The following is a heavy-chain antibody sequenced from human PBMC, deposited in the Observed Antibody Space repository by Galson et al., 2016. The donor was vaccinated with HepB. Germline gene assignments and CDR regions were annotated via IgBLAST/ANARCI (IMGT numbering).Heavy chain of an antibody. CDR3: ARVAYSYGGLDPFDP. J-gene: IGHJ5*02. D-gene: IGHD5-18*01. CDR1: GLIFSSYA. CDR2: TSYDGNSK. V-gene: IGHV3-30*01. Sequence: SLRLSCAASGLIFSSYAMHWVRQAPGKGLEWVAVTSYDGNSKYYADSVKGRFTISRDNSNNTLSLQMTSLRPEDTAIYFCARVAYSYGGLDPFDPWGQGTLVIVSS.